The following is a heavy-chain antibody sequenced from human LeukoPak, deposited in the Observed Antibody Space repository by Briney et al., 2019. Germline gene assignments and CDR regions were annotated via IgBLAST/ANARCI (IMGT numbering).Heavy chain of an antibody. J-gene: IGHJ5*02. Sequence: ASVKVSCKASGYTFTGYYRHWVRQAPGQGLEWMGWINPNSGGTNYAQKFQGRFTMTRDTSISTVYMELSRLRSDDTAVYYCARVRRCSGGSCYSGWFDPWGQGTLVTVSS. CDR2: INPNSGGT. CDR1: GYTFTGYY. D-gene: IGHD2-15*01. CDR3: ARVRRCSGGSCYSGWFDP. V-gene: IGHV1-2*02.